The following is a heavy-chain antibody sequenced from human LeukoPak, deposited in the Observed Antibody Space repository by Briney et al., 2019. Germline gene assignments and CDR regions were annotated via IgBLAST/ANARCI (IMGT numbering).Heavy chain of an antibody. CDR2: ISPYNGNT. CDR3: ARDSVSGYDSAY. CDR1: GCTFTSYG. Sequence: GASVKVSCKASGCTFTSYGISWVRQAPGQGLEWMVWISPYNGNTNYAQKFQGRVTTTTDTSTSTAYMELGSLRSDDTAVYYCARDSVSGYDSAYWGQGTLVTVSS. J-gene: IGHJ4*02. V-gene: IGHV1-18*01. D-gene: IGHD5-12*01.